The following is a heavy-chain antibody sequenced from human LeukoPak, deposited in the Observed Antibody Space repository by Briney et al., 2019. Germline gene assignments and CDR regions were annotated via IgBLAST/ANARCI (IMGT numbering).Heavy chain of an antibody. D-gene: IGHD5-24*01. CDR2: ISGSGGST. V-gene: IGHV3-23*01. Sequence: GGSLRLSCAASGFTFSSHWMSWVRQAPGKGLEWVSAISGSGGSTYYADSVKGRFTISRDNSKNTLYLQMNSLRAEDTAVYYCANLLSRDGYNFGYWGQGTLVTVSS. J-gene: IGHJ4*02. CDR3: ANLLSRDGYNFGY. CDR1: GFTFSSHW.